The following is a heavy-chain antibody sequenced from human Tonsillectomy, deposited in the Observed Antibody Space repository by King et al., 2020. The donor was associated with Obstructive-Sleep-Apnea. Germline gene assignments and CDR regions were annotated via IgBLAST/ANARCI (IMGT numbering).Heavy chain of an antibody. CDR1: GGSISTYY. CDR2: THYSGTT. CDR3: VRQLGSAWSLDAFEF. V-gene: IGHV4-59*08. D-gene: IGHD6-19*01. Sequence: VQLQESGPGLVKPSETLSLTCTVSGGSISTYYWSWIRQPPGKGLEWIGYTHYSGTTNYNPSLKSRVTISVDTSKNQFSLKLSSLTAADTALYYCVRQLGSAWSLDAFEFWGQGTMVTVSS. J-gene: IGHJ3*01.